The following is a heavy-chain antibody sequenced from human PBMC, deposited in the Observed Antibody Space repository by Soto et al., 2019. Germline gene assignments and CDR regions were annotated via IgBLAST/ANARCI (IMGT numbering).Heavy chain of an antibody. J-gene: IGHJ4*02. V-gene: IGHV3-15*07. CDR2: IKSKTSGGTT. CDR3: TADSPDQGILAY. Sequence: GGSLRLSCVASGFTFNNAWMNWVRQAPGKGLEWVGRIKSKTSGGTTDYAAPVKGRFTISRDDSRNTLYLQMNSLKTEYTAVYYCTADSPDQGILAYWGQGTLVTVSS. CDR1: GFTFNNAW.